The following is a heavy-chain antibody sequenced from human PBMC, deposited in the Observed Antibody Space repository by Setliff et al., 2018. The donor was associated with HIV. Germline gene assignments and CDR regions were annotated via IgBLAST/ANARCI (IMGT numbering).Heavy chain of an antibody. V-gene: IGHV4-61*02. J-gene: IGHJ6*03. CDR2: IYTSGRT. CDR1: GGSISSGSHY. Sequence: SETLSLTCTVSGGSISSGSHYWSWIRQPAGKGLEWIGLIYTSGRTNYNPSLKSRVTISVDRSKNQFSLNLSSVTAADTALYYCAHSYCSSTSCYPHYYYYMDVWGKGTTVTVSS. CDR3: AHSYCSSTSCYPHYYYYMDV. D-gene: IGHD2-2*01.